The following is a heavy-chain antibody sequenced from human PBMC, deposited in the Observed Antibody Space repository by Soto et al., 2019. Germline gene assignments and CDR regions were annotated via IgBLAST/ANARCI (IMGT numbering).Heavy chain of an antibody. V-gene: IGHV3-30*18. CDR3: AKDREWDVAMPIYFFDY. J-gene: IGHJ4*02. CDR2: ISYEGSNK. Sequence: GGSLRLSCAASGFTFSSYGMHWVRQAPGKGLEWVAVISYEGSNKYYADSVKGRFTISRDNSKNTLYLQMNSLRTEDTAVYYCAKDREWDVAMPIYFFDYWGQGTLVTVSS. CDR1: GFTFSSYG. D-gene: IGHD2-2*01.